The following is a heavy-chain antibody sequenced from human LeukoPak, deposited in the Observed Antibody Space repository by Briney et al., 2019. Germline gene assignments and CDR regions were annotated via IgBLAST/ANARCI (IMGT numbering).Heavy chain of an antibody. V-gene: IGHV1-46*01. D-gene: IGHD2-15*01. CDR2: INPSGGST. CDR3: ARLGLGYCSGGSCYDGGDY. Sequence: ASVKVSCKASGYTFTSYYMHWARQAPGQGLEWMGIINPSGGSTSYAQKFQGRVTMTRDTSTSTVYMELSSLRSEDTAVYYCARLGLGYCSGGSCYDGGDYWGQGTLVTVSS. J-gene: IGHJ4*02. CDR1: GYTFTSYY.